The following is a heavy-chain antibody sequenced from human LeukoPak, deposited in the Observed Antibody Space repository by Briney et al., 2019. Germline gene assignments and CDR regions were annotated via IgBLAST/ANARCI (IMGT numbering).Heavy chain of an antibody. D-gene: IGHD1-7*01. CDR1: GGTFTSYA. V-gene: IGHV1-69*05. J-gene: IGHJ5*02. CDR2: IIPIFGTA. Sequence: ASVKVSCKASGGTFTSYAISWVRQAPGQGLEWMGGIIPIFGTANYAQKFQGRVTITTDESTSTAYMELSSLRSEDTAVYYCARDNYAGANWFDPWGQGTLVTVSS. CDR3: ARDNYAGANWFDP.